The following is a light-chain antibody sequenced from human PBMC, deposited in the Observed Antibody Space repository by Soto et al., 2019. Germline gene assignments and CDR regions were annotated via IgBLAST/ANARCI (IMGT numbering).Light chain of an antibody. J-gene: IGKJ1*01. V-gene: IGKV3-20*01. Sequence: ETVLTQSPGTLSLSPGERATLSCRASQSISSSYLAWYQQKPGQAPRLLIYGASSSATGIPDRFSGSGSGTDFTLTIRRLEPEDFAVYYCQQYGSSPWTFGQGTNVEIK. CDR2: GAS. CDR3: QQYGSSPWT. CDR1: QSISSSY.